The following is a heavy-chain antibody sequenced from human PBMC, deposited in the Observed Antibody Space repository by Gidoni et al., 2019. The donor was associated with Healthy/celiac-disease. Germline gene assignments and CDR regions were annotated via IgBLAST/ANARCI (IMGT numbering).Heavy chain of an antibody. J-gene: IGHJ4*02. V-gene: IGHV1-18*01. Sequence: QVQLVQSGAEGKKPGASVKVSCKASGSPFPSYGISWVRQAPGQGLEWMGWISAYNGNTNYAQKLQGRVTMTTDTSTSTAYMELRSLRSDDTAVYYCARLARGGNSGGFDYWGQGTLVTVSS. CDR2: ISAYNGNT. D-gene: IGHD2-15*01. CDR3: ARLARGGNSGGFDY. CDR1: GSPFPSYG.